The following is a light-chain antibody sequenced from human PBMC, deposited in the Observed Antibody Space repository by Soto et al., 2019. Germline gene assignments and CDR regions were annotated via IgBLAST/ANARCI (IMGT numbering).Light chain of an antibody. CDR2: AAS. V-gene: IGKV3-15*01. Sequence: EIVMTQSPDTLSVSPGERATLSCRASQSATNTLAWYQQKPGQAPRLLIYAASTRATGIPARFSGSGSGTEFTHTIRSLQSEDFAVYYCQQYNNWPPRWTFGQGTKVEIK. CDR3: QQYNNWPPRWT. J-gene: IGKJ1*01. CDR1: QSATNT.